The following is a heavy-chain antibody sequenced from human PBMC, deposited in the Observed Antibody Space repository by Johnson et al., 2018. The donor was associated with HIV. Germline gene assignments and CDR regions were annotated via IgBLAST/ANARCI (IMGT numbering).Heavy chain of an antibody. D-gene: IGHD6-13*01. CDR3: ATAAAGLDAFDV. CDR2: IRYDGSNK. V-gene: IGHV3-30*02. Sequence: QVQLVESGGGVVQPGGSLRLSCATSGFTFSNYGMHWVRQAPGKGLEWVAFIRYDGSNKYHADSVKGRFTISRDNSKNTLYLQMNSLRAEETAVYYCATAAAGLDAFDVWGQGTMVTVSS. J-gene: IGHJ3*01. CDR1: GFTFSNYG.